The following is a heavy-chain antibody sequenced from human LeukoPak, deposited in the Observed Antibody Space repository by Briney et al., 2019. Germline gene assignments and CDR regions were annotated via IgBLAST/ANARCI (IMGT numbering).Heavy chain of an antibody. V-gene: IGHV4-61*02. D-gene: IGHD4-17*01. CDR1: GGSISGGTYY. CDR3: ARDPSGE. CDR2: MYPSGST. J-gene: IGHJ4*02. Sequence: SETLSLTCTVSGGSISGGTYYWSWIRQPAGKGLEWIGRMYPSGSTSYNPSLKSRVTMSVDTSKNHFSLKLSSVTAADTAVYYCARDPSGEWGQGTLVTVSS.